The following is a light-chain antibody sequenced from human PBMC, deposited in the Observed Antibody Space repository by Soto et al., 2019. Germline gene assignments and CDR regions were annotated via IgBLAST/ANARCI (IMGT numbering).Light chain of an antibody. CDR2: EVT. CDR1: SSDVGAYNY. J-gene: IGLJ2*01. Sequence: QSALTQPASVSGSPGQSITISCTGSSSDVGAYNYVSWYQQHPGKAPRLMIYEVTNRPSGVSNRVSGSKSGNTASLTISGLRAEDGADYYCSSYTSGSTLVVFGGGTKVTVL. V-gene: IGLV2-14*01. CDR3: SSYTSGSTLVV.